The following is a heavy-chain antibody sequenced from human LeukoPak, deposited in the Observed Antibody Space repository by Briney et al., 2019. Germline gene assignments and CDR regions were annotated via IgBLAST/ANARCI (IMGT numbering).Heavy chain of an antibody. Sequence: GGSLRLSCAASGFTFSSYEMNWVRQAPGKGLEWVSYISSSGSTIYYADSVKGRFTISRDNAKNSLYLQMNSLRAEDTAVYYCARDTSSGANLQFDYWGQGTLVTVSS. D-gene: IGHD5-24*01. J-gene: IGHJ4*02. CDR3: ARDTSSGANLQFDY. CDR2: ISSSGSTI. V-gene: IGHV3-48*03. CDR1: GFTFSSYE.